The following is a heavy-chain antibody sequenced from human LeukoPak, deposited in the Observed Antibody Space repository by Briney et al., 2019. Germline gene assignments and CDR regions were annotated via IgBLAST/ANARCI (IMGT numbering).Heavy chain of an antibody. J-gene: IGHJ4*02. CDR2: IYHSGST. V-gene: IGHV4-39*07. CDR3: ARAGWVTHYFDY. D-gene: IGHD4-23*01. CDR1: GGSISSSSYY. Sequence: MSSETLSLTCTVSGGSISSSSYYWGWIRQPPGKGLEWIGSIYHSGSTYYNPSLKSRVTISVDRSKNQFSLKLSSVTAADTAVYYCARAGWVTHYFDYWGQGTLVTVSS.